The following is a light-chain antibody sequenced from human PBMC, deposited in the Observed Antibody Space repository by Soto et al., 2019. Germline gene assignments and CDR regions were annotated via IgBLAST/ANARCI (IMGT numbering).Light chain of an antibody. CDR1: QSVSGN. V-gene: IGKV3-15*01. Sequence: EIVMTQSPGTLSVSPGEGATLSCRASQSVSGNLAWYQQKPGQAPSLLIYGTSIRATGVPARFSGGVSGTEFTITISGLQSEDGAVYFGQQYGDRPRTFGQGTKVDIK. CDR3: QQYGDRPRT. CDR2: GTS. J-gene: IGKJ1*01.